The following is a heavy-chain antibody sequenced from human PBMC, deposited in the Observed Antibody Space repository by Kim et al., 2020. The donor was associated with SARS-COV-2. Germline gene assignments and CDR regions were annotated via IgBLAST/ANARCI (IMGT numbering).Heavy chain of an antibody. V-gene: IGHV3-21*01. CDR3: ARDYGWFFNYYYYGMDV. J-gene: IGHJ6*02. Sequence: GGSLRLSCAASGFTFSSYSMNWVRQAPGKGLEWVSSISSSSSYIYYADSVKGRFTISRDNAKNSLYLQMNSLRAEDTAVYYCARDYGWFFNYYYYGMDVWGQGTTVTVSS. CDR1: GFTFSSYS. D-gene: IGHD6-19*01. CDR2: ISSSSSYI.